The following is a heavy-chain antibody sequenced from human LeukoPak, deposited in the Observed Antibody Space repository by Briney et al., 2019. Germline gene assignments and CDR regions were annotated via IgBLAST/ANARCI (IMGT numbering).Heavy chain of an antibody. Sequence: GGSLRLSCAASGFTFSSYAMSWVRQAPGKGLEWVSAISGSGGSTYYADSVKGRFTISRDNSKNTLYLQMNSLRAEDTAVYYCAKAVAGTNYYYGMDVWGQGTTVTVSS. V-gene: IGHV3-23*01. D-gene: IGHD6-19*01. J-gene: IGHJ6*02. CDR3: AKAVAGTNYYYGMDV. CDR2: ISGSGGST. CDR1: GFTFSSYA.